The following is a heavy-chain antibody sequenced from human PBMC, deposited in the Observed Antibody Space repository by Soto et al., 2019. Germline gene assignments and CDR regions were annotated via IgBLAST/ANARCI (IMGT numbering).Heavy chain of an antibody. V-gene: IGHV1-69*01. CDR3: ARDLRHYYYSSGSVNFDY. J-gene: IGHJ4*02. CDR1: GGTFSSYA. D-gene: IGHD3-22*01. CDR2: IIPIFGTA. Sequence: QVQLVQSGAEVKKPGSSVKVSCKASGGTFSSYAISWVRQAPGQGLEWMGGIIPIFGTANYAQKFQGRVTITADESTSTAYMELSSLRSEDTAVYYCARDLRHYYYSSGSVNFDYWGQGTLVTVSS.